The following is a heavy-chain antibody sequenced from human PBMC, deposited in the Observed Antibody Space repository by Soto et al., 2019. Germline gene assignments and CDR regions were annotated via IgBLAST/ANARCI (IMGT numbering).Heavy chain of an antibody. Sequence: ASVKVSCKASGYTFTSYAMHWVRQAPGQGLEWMGWISAYNGNTNYAQKLQGRVTMTTDTSTSTAYMELRSLRSDDTAVYYCAREIIAVAGTDWFDPWGQGTLVTVSS. J-gene: IGHJ5*02. D-gene: IGHD6-19*01. CDR3: AREIIAVAGTDWFDP. CDR2: ISAYNGNT. V-gene: IGHV1-18*01. CDR1: GYTFTSYA.